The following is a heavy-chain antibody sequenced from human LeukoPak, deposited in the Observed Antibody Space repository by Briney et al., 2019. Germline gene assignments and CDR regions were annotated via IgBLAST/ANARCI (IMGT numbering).Heavy chain of an antibody. J-gene: IGHJ4*02. V-gene: IGHV3-73*01. CDR3: TRQDGTTYYRGTDY. CDR2: IRSKANSYAT. Sequence: PGGSLTLSCAASGFTFSDSAMHWVRQASGKGLEWVGHIRSKANSYATTYAASVKGRFTISRDDSENTAYLQMNSLKTEDTAVYYCTRQDGTTYYRGTDYWGQGTLVTVSS. D-gene: IGHD2/OR15-2a*01. CDR1: GFTFSDSA.